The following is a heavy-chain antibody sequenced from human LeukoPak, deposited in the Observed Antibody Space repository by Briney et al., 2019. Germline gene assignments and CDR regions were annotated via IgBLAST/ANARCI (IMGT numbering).Heavy chain of an antibody. V-gene: IGHV4-38-2*02. CDR2: IYHSGST. D-gene: IGHD3-3*01. CDR3: AILRSGSYYYYYYMDV. Sequence: SETLSLTCTVSGYSISSGYYWVWIRQPPGKGLEWIGSIYHSGSTYYNPSLKSRVTISVDTSKNQFSLKLSSVTAADTAVYYCAILRSGSYYYYYYMDVWGKGTTVTVSS. CDR1: GYSISSGYY. J-gene: IGHJ6*03.